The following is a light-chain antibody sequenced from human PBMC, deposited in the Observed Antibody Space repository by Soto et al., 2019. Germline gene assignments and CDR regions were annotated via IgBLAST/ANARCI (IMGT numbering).Light chain of an antibody. J-gene: IGLJ1*01. CDR3: CSYAGGYTRYV. CDR1: GSDVGGYNY. V-gene: IGLV2-11*01. CDR2: DVT. Sequence: QSVLTQPRSVSGSPGQSVALSCTGTGSDVGGYNYVSWYQHHPGKAPKLMIYDVTKRPSGVPDRFSGSKSGSTASLTISGLQTEDEADYYCCSYAGGYTRYVFGTGTQVTVL.